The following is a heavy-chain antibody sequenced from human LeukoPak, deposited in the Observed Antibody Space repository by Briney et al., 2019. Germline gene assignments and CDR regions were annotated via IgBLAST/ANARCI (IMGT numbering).Heavy chain of an antibody. CDR2: INHSGSI. CDR3: ARTYYGSGSLYYYYYYMDV. D-gene: IGHD3-10*01. J-gene: IGHJ6*03. CDR1: GGSFSGYY. V-gene: IGHV4-34*01. Sequence: SETLSLTCAVFGGSFSGYYWSWIRQPPGKGLEWIGEINHSGSINYNSSLKSRVTISVDTSKNQFSLKLSSVTAADTAVYYCARTYYGSGSLYYYYYYMDVWGKGTTVTVSS.